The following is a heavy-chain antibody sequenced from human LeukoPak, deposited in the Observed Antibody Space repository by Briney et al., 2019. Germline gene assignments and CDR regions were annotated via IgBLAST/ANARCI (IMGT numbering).Heavy chain of an antibody. Sequence: GGSLRLSCAASGFTFSTSSMNWVRQAPGKGLEWVAVIWYDGSIKYYADSVKGRFTISKDNSKNTLYLQMNSLRAEDTAVYYCAKADEMNMDYWGQGTLVTVSS. CDR3: AKADEMNMDY. V-gene: IGHV3-33*06. J-gene: IGHJ4*02. CDR1: GFTFSTSS. CDR2: IWYDGSIK. D-gene: IGHD2/OR15-2a*01.